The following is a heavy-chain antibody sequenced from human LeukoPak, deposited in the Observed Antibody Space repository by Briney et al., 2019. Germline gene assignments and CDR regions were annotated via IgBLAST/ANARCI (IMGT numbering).Heavy chain of an antibody. D-gene: IGHD3-22*01. V-gene: IGHV1-3*01. CDR1: GYTFTSYA. Sequence: GASVTVSCKASGYTFTSYAMHWVRQAPGQRLEWMGWINAGNGNTKYSQKFQGRVTITRDTSASTAYMELSSLRSEDTAVYYCARDRRYYYDRTYYYYGMDVWGQGTTVTVSS. J-gene: IGHJ6*02. CDR2: INAGNGNT. CDR3: ARDRRYYYDRTYYYYGMDV.